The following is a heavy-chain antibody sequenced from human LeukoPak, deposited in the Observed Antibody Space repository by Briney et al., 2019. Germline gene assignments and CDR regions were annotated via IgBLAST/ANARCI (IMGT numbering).Heavy chain of an antibody. CDR3: ASRKLGNDY. CDR1: GGSISSNSYY. J-gene: IGHJ4*02. V-gene: IGHV4-61*05. Sequence: SETLSLTCAVSGGSISSNSYYWGWIRQPPGKGLEWIGYIYHTGSTSYSPSLKSRVTISADTSQNQFSLKLSSVTAADTAVYYCASRKLGNDYWGQGTLVTVSS. CDR2: IYHTGST. D-gene: IGHD7-27*01.